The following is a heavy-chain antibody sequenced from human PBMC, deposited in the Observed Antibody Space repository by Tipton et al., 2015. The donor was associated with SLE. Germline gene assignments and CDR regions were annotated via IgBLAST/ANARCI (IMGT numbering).Heavy chain of an antibody. J-gene: IGHJ4*02. CDR1: GFTFSSYS. V-gene: IGHV3-21*01. D-gene: IGHD2-8*01. Sequence: SLRLSCAASGFTFSSYSMNWVRQAPGKGLEWVSSISSINSDIYYADSVKGRFTISRDNSKNTLYLQMNSLRAEDTAVYYCASTLMDYFDYWGQGTLVTVSS. CDR2: ISSINSDI. CDR3: ASTLMDYFDY.